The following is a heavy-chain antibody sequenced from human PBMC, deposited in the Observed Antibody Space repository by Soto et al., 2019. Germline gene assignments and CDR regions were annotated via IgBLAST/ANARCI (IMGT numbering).Heavy chain of an antibody. J-gene: IGHJ5*02. CDR3: ARASYCSGGTCTTWFHP. V-gene: IGHV1-18*01. Sequence: ASVKVSCKASGYTFSDFGITWVRQAPGQGLEWMGWIDTSIGPTNFAQKFDDRVTMTTDTSTNTAYMDLRRLRSDDTAVYYCARASYCSGGTCTTWFHPWGQGTLVTVSS. CDR2: IDTSIGPT. D-gene: IGHD2-15*01. CDR1: GYTFSDFG.